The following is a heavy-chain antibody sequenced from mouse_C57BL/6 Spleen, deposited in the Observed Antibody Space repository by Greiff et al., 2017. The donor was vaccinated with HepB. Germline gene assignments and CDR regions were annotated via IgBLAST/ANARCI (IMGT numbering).Heavy chain of an antibody. CDR3: TGGADYDSFDY. CDR1: GFTFSNYW. Sequence: EVKLMESGGGLVQPGGSMKLSCVASGFTFSNYWMNWVRQSPEKGLEWVAQIRLKSDNYATHYAESVKGRFTISRDDSKSSVYLQMNNLRAEDTGIYYCTGGADYDSFDYWGQGTTLTVSS. D-gene: IGHD2-4*01. V-gene: IGHV6-3*01. CDR2: IRLKSDNYAT. J-gene: IGHJ2*01.